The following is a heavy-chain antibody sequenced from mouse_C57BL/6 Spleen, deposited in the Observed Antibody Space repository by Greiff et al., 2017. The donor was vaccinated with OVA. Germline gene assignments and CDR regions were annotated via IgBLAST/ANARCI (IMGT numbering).Heavy chain of an antibody. V-gene: IGHV1-55*01. CDR2: IYPGRGST. D-gene: IGHD2-1*01. Sequence: QVQLKQPGAELVKPGASVKMSCKASGYTFTSYWITWVKQRPGQGLEWIGDIYPGRGSTNYNEKFKSKATLTVDTSSSTAYMQLSSLTSEDSWVYYCATGYGNYVRFAYWGQGTLVTVSA. J-gene: IGHJ3*01. CDR3: ATGYGNYVRFAY. CDR1: GYTFTSYW.